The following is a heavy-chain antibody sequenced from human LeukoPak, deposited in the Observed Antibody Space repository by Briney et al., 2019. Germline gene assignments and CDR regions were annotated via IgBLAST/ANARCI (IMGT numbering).Heavy chain of an antibody. CDR1: GGSFSGYY. J-gene: IGHJ6*02. CDR2: INHSGST. V-gene: IGHV4-34*01. D-gene: IGHD6-6*01. CDR3: ASRPPAPDYYGMDV. Sequence: SETLSLTCAVYGGSFSGYYWSWIRQSPGKGLEWIGEINHSGSTNYNPSLKSRVTISVDTSKNQFCLKLSSVTAADTAVYYCASRPPAPDYYGMDVWGQGTTVTVSS.